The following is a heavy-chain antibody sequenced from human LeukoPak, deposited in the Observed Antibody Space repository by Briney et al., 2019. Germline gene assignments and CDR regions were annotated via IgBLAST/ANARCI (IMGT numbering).Heavy chain of an antibody. J-gene: IGHJ4*02. CDR1: GYTFTSYA. CDR3: ARVGWNGANSGRVLVGDY. D-gene: IGHD4-23*01. V-gene: IGHV1-3*01. CDR2: INAGNGNT. Sequence: ASVKVSCKASGYTFTSYAMHWVRQAPGQRLEWMGWINAGNGNTKYSQKFQGRVTITRDTSASTAYMELSSLRSEDTAVYYCARVGWNGANSGRVLVGDYWGQGTLVTVSS.